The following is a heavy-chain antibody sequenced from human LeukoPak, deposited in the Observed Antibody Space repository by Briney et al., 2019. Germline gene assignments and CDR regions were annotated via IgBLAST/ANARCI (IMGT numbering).Heavy chain of an antibody. V-gene: IGHV1-2*02. D-gene: IGHD1-1*01. CDR2: INPNSGGT. Sequence: GASVKVSCKASGYTFTGYYMHWVRQAPGQGLEWMGWINPNSGGTNYAQNFQGTVTMTRDTSTSTAYMELSSLRSDDTAVYYCARRLGTGTTLGYWGQGTLVTVSS. J-gene: IGHJ4*02. CDR1: GYTFTGYY. CDR3: ARRLGTGTTLGY.